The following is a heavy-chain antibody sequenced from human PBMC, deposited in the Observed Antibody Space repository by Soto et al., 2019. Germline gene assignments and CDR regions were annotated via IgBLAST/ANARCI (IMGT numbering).Heavy chain of an antibody. V-gene: IGHV4-34*01. J-gene: IGHJ4*02. Sequence: QVQLQQWGAGLLKPSETLSLTCAVYGGSFSGYYWSWIRQPPGKGLEWIGEINHSGSTNYNPSLKSRVTISADTSKNQFSLNLSSVTAADTAVYYCARRLDYYDSSGYFLGGFYFDSWGQGTLVTVSS. CDR3: ARRLDYYDSSGYFLGGFYFDS. CDR2: INHSGST. CDR1: GGSFSGYY. D-gene: IGHD3-22*01.